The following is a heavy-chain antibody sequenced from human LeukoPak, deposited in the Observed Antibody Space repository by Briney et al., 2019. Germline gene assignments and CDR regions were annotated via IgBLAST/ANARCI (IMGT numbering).Heavy chain of an antibody. CDR2: ISSSSSYI. J-gene: IGHJ4*02. D-gene: IGHD1-26*01. CDR3: ATSGNYYLEY. V-gene: IGHV3-21*01. CDR1: GFTFSSYS. Sequence: PGGSLRLSCAASGFTFSSYSMNWVRQAPGKGLEWVSSISSSSSYIYYADSVKGRFTISRDNAKNALYLQMNSLRDEDTAVYYCATSGNYYLEYWGQGTLVTVSS.